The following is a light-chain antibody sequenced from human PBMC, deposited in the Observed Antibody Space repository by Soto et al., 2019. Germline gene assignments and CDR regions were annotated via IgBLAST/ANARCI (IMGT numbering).Light chain of an antibody. CDR2: KAS. CDR1: QTIDSW. V-gene: IGKV1-5*03. CDR3: QHYNSYSEA. Sequence: MSRARASLSAAAVARVNITCRASQTIDSWLAWYQQRPGKPPNLLIYKASTLARGVPSRFSGSGSGTEFTLTISSLQPDHFAPYYCQHYNSYSEAFGQGTKVDIK. J-gene: IGKJ1*01.